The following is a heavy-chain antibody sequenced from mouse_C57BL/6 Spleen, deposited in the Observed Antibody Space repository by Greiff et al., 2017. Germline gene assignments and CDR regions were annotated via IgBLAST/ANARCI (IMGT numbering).Heavy chain of an antibody. CDR2: IDPSDSYT. Sequence: QVQLKQPGAELVMPGASVKLSCKASGYTFTSYWMHWVKQRPGQGLEWIGEIDPSDSYTNYNQKFKGKSTLTVDKSSSTAYMQLSSLTSEDSAVYYWARSAYYSNYRAMDYWGQGTSVTVSS. D-gene: IGHD2-5*01. CDR1: GYTFTSYW. CDR3: ARSAYYSNYRAMDY. V-gene: IGHV1-69*01. J-gene: IGHJ4*01.